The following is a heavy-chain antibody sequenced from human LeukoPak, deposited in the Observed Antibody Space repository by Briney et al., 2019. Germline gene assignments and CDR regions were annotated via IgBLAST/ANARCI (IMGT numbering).Heavy chain of an antibody. CDR2: IYYSGST. J-gene: IGHJ4*02. Sequence: SETLSLTCTVSGVSISNGDHYWSWIRQHPGKGLEWIGHIYYSGSTYYNPSLKSRGIISVETSKNQFSLKLSSVTAADTAVYYCARIMLSWGEFDCWGQGTLVTVSS. D-gene: IGHD3-16*01. CDR3: ARIMLSWGEFDC. CDR1: GVSISNGDHY. V-gene: IGHV4-31*03.